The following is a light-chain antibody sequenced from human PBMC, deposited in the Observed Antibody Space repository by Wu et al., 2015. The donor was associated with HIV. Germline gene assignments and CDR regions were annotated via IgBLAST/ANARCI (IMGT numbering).Light chain of an antibody. J-gene: IGKJ5*01. V-gene: IGKV3-20*01. Sequence: EIVLTQSPGTLSLSPGESVTLSCRASQSVSNYQLTWYQLKPGQAPRLLLFGASSRATGIPDFTLTISRLEPEDFAVYYCQQYGSSPITFGQGTRLGSK. CDR3: QQYGSSPIT. CDR2: GAS. CDR1: QSVSNYQ.